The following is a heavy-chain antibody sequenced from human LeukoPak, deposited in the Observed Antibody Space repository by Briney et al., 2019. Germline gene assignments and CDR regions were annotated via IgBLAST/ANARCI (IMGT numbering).Heavy chain of an antibody. CDR1: GGTSSSYA. Sequence: ASVKVSCKASGGTSSSYAISWVRQAPGQGLEWMGGSIPIFGTANYAQKFQGRVTITADESTSTAYMELSSLRSEDTAVYYCARDSGDGYNYAFDYWGQGTLVTVSS. D-gene: IGHD5-24*01. CDR3: ARDSGDGYNYAFDY. J-gene: IGHJ4*02. CDR2: SIPIFGTA. V-gene: IGHV1-69*13.